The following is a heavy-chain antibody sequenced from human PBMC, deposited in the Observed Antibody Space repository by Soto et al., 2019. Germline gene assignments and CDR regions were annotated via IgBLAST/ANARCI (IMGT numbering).Heavy chain of an antibody. J-gene: IGHJ6*02. V-gene: IGHV3-30-3*01. CDR1: GFTFSSYA. Sequence: QVQLVESGGGVVQPGRSLRLSCAASGFTFSSYAMHWVRQAPGKGLEWVAVISYDGSNKYYADSVKGRFTISRDNSKNTLYLQMNSLRAEDTAVYYCARDGSPGLGMDVWGQGTTVTVSS. CDR2: ISYDGSNK. D-gene: IGHD1-26*01. CDR3: ARDGSPGLGMDV.